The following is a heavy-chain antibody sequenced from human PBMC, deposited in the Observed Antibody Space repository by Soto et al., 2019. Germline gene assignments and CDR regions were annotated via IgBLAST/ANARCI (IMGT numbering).Heavy chain of an antibody. CDR1: GGTFSNNA. CDR2: IIPFFGTA. Sequence: GASVKVSCKASGGTFSNNAFTWLRQAPGRRLQWMGGIIPFFGTAKYAQKFQGKVTITADTSTSIAYMELRSLTSEDTVVYYCARVRNWNYEAAYYYYALDVWGQGTTVTV. J-gene: IGHJ6*02. CDR3: ARVRNWNYEAAYYYYALDV. V-gene: IGHV1-69*06. D-gene: IGHD1-7*01.